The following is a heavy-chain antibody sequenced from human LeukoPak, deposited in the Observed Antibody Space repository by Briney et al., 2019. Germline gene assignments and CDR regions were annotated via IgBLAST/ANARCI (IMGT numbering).Heavy chain of an antibody. V-gene: IGHV3-74*01. CDR2: IKNDGSGI. D-gene: IGHD2-21*01. Sequence: GGSLRLSCAASGFTVSYNFMSWVRQAPGKGLAWVARIKNDGSGIIYADSVKGRFTISRDNARNTLYLQMNSLRAEDTAVYYCARERGVSHPFDYWGQGTLVTVSS. CDR3: ARERGVSHPFDY. CDR1: GFTVSYNF. J-gene: IGHJ4*02.